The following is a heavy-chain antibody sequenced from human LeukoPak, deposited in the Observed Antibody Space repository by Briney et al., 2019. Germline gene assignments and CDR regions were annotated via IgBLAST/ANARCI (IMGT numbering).Heavy chain of an antibody. V-gene: IGHV4-59*01. CDR3: ARFPSYGYGGNYYYYMDV. CDR1: GGSIRSDY. D-gene: IGHD5-18*01. Sequence: SETLSLTCTVSGGSIRSDYWSWIRQPPGKGLEWVGYMFHSGSTNYNPSLKSRVSISVDTSKNQFSLRLTSVTAADTAVYYCARFPSYGYGGNYYYYMDVWGKGTTVTVSS. J-gene: IGHJ6*03. CDR2: MFHSGST.